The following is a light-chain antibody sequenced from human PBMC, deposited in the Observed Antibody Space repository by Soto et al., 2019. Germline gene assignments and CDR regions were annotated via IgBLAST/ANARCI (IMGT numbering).Light chain of an antibody. CDR3: AAWDDSLNGDVV. V-gene: IGLV1-40*01. CDR1: SSNIGAGYD. J-gene: IGLJ2*01. Sequence: QSVLTQPPSVSGAPGQRVTISCTGSSSNIGAGYDVHWYQQLPGTAPKLLIYGNSNRPSGVPDRFSGSKSGTSASLAISGLQSEDEADYYCAAWDDSLNGDVVFGGGTKLTVL. CDR2: GNS.